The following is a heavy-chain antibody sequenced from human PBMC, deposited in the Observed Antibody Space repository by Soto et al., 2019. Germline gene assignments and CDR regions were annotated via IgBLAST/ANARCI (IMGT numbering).Heavy chain of an antibody. V-gene: IGHV5-10-1*01. J-gene: IGHJ4*02. D-gene: IGHD3-22*01. CDR3: VRVPIGHSDDSGYSDY. CDR2: IAPADSYT. Sequence: EVHLLQSGAEVIKPGESLRISCTASGYNFPDYWIGWVRQMPGKGLEWMGRIAPADSYTNYSPSFHGHVTMSVDRSVTTAYLQWGSLKASATAMYYCVRVPIGHSDDSGYSDYWGQGTLVTVSS. CDR1: GYNFPDYW.